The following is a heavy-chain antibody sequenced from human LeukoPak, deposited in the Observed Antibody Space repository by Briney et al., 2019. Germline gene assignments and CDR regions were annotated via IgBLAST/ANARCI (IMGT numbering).Heavy chain of an antibody. J-gene: IGHJ6*03. CDR1: AGSINRFY. CDR2: IYYSGST. D-gene: IGHD6-13*01. V-gene: IGHV4-59*12. CDR3: TRGALRRQPTYMDV. Sequence: PSETLSLTCSVSAGSINRFYWNWIRQPPGKGLEWIGYIYYSGSTNYNPSLKSRVTISVDTSKNQFSLNLSSVTAADTAVYYCTRGALRRQPTYMDVWGKGTTVTVSS.